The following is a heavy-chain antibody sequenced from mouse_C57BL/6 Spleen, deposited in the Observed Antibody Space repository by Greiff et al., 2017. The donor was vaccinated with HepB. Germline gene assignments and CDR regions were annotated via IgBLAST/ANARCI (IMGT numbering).Heavy chain of an antibody. CDR2: ISTGGGST. V-gene: IGHV5-12*01. D-gene: IGHD2-5*01. J-gene: IGHJ4*01. Sequence: EVQLVESGGGLVQPGGSMKLSCAASGFNFSDYYMYWVRQTPEQRLEWVAYISTGGGSTYYPDTVKGRFTISRDNANNTRYLQMSRLKSEYTAIFFCASLYYSNSSAMDYWGQGTSVTGAS. CDR3: ASLYYSNSSAMDY. CDR1: GFNFSDYY.